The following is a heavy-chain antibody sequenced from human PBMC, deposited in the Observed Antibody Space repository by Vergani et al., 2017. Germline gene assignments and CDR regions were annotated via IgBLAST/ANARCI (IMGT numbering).Heavy chain of an antibody. CDR2: IIPILGIA. J-gene: IGHJ5*02. CDR1: GGTFSSYT. D-gene: IGHD2-21*01. CDR3: ARHPIAYANLFDP. Sequence: QVQLVQSGAEVKKPGSSVKVSCKASGGTFSSYTISWVRQAPGQGLEWMGRIIPILGIANYAQKFQGRVTITADKSTSTAYMELSSLRSEDTAVYYCARHPIAYANLFDPWGQGTLVTVSS. V-gene: IGHV1-69*02.